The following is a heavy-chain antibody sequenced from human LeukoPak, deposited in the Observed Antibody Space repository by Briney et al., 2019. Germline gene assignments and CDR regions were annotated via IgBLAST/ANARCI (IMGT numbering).Heavy chain of an antibody. V-gene: IGHV3-64*01. CDR1: GFTFSTYA. J-gene: IGHJ4*02. D-gene: IGHD6-13*01. CDR2: ISSNGGST. Sequence: GGSLRLSYAASGFTFSTYAMHWVRQAPGKGLEYVSAISSNGGSTYHANSVRGRFTISRDNSKNTLYLQMGSLTAEDMAVYYCARSYSSNWHSPPCSFDYWGQGTLVTVSS. CDR3: ARSYSSNWHSPPCSFDY.